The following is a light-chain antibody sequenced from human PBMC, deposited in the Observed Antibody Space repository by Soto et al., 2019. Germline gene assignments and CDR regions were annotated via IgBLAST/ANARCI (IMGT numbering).Light chain of an antibody. CDR1: QSVLHSSYNKNY. J-gene: IGKJ4*01. CDR2: WAS. Sequence: DIVMTQSPDSLAVSLGERATINCKSSQSVLHSSYNKNYLAWYQQKPGQPPKLLIYWASTRESGVPDRFSGRRSGTDFTLPISSMQAEDVAVYYCQQYQSTPPTCGGRTKVNIK. V-gene: IGKV4-1*01. CDR3: QQYQSTPPT.